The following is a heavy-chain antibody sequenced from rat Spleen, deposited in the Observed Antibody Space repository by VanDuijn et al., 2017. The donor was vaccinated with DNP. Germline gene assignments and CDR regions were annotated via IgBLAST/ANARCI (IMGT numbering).Heavy chain of an antibody. CDR3: TKDLQWYAMDA. D-gene: IGHD1-1*01. CDR2: INPDGSNT. J-gene: IGHJ4*01. CDR1: GFTFSTYW. V-gene: IGHV5-58*01. Sequence: EVQLVESGGGLVQPGRSLKLSCVASGFTFSTYWMFWIRQAPGKGLEWVASINPDGSNTYCQDSVKGRFTISRDNAQNTFYLEMNSLRSEDTATYYCTKDLQWYAMDAWGQGTSVTVSS.